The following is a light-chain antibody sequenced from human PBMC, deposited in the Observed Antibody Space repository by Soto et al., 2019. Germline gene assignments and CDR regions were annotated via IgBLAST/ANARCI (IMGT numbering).Light chain of an antibody. J-gene: IGKJ4*01. Sequence: EIVMTQSPATLSVSPGEGVXXXXXASQNVNQNVAWYQQKPGQALXLLVHSXVTGAVGIADTFSGRGSGTEFTLTISXLRSEDFAVYYXXQXXXXXXTXGGGTKVDIK. CDR1: QNVNQN. CDR3: XQXXXXXXT. CDR2: SXV. V-gene: IGKV3-15*01.